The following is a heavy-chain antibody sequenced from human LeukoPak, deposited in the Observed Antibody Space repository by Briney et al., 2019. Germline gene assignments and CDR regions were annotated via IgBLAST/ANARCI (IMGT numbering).Heavy chain of an antibody. V-gene: IGHV3-23*01. J-gene: IGHJ4*02. Sequence: GGSLRLSCAASGFTFSSYAMSWVRQAPGKGLEWVLAISGSGSSTYYADSVKGRFTISRDNSKNTLYLQMNSLRAEDTAVYYCAKDGGYDSSGYYRHYFDYWGQGTLVTVSS. D-gene: IGHD3-22*01. CDR2: ISGSGSST. CDR3: AKDGGYDSSGYYRHYFDY. CDR1: GFTFSSYA.